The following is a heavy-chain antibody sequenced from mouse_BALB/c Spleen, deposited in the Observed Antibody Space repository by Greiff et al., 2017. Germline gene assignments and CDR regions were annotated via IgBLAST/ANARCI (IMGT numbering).Heavy chain of an antibody. D-gene: IGHD1-1*02. CDR2: INPSNGGT. Sequence: VQLQQSGAELVKPGASVKLSCKASGYTFTSYYMYWVKQRPGQGLEWIGEINPSNGGTNFNEKFKSKATLTVDKSSSTAYMQLSSLTSEDSAVYYCTRTTGAWFAYGGEGTLVTVSA. V-gene: IGHV1S81*02. CDR3: TRTTGAWFAY. CDR1: GYTFTSYY. J-gene: IGHJ3*01.